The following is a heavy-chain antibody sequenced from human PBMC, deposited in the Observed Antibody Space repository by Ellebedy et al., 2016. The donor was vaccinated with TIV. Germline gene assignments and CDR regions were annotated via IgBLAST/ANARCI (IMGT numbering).Heavy chain of an antibody. J-gene: IGHJ6*02. D-gene: IGHD4-17*01. CDR3: ARGETTVTTMDV. CDR2: ISYDGSNK. Sequence: GGSLRLXCAASGFTFSSYAMHWVRQAPGKGLEWVAVISYDGSNKYYADSVKGRFTISRDNSKNTLYLQMNSLRAEDTAVYYCARGETTVTTMDVWGQGTTVTVSS. V-gene: IGHV3-30-3*01. CDR1: GFTFSSYA.